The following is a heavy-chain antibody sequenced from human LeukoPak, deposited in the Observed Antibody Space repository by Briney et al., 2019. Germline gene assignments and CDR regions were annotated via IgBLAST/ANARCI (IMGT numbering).Heavy chain of an antibody. CDR3: ARARNFDY. J-gene: IGHJ4*02. CDR1: GGSFSGYY. CDR2: INHSGST. V-gene: IGHV4-34*01. Sequence: SETLSLTCAVYGGSFSGYYWSWIRQPPGKGLEWIGEINHSGSTNYNPSLKSRVTISVDTSKNQFSLKLSSVTAADTAVYYCARARNFDYWGQGTLVTVSS.